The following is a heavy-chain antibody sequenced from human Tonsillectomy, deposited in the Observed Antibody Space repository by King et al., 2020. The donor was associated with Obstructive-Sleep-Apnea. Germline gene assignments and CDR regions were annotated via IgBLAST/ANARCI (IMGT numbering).Heavy chain of an antibody. D-gene: IGHD4-17*01. CDR1: GYTFTIYY. CDR2: INPSGGST. CDR3: ARGPSYDADYPYYFDY. J-gene: IGHJ4*02. V-gene: IGHV1-46*01. Sequence: QLVQSGAEVKKPGASVKVSCKASGYTFTIYYIHWLRQAPGQGLEWMGIINPSGGSTSYAQKFQGRVTMTRDTSTSTVYMELSSLRSEDTAVYYCARGPSYDADYPYYFDYWGQGTLVTVSS.